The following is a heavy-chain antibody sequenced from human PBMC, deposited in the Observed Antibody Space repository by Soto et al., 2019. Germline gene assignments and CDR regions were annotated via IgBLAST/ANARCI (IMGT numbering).Heavy chain of an antibody. CDR1: GYTFTSYG. Sequence: GASVKVSCKASGYTFTSYGISWVRQAPGQGLEWMGWISAYNGNTNYAQKLQGRVTMTTDTSTSTAYMELRSLRSDDTAVYYCARDNEYCTNGVCYARWFDPWGQGTLVTVSS. CDR3: ARDNEYCTNGVCYARWFDP. CDR2: ISAYNGNT. J-gene: IGHJ5*02. V-gene: IGHV1-18*01. D-gene: IGHD2-8*01.